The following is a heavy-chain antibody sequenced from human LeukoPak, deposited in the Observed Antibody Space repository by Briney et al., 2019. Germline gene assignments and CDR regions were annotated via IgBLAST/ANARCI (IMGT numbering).Heavy chain of an antibody. CDR1: GDSISSYY. Sequence: SETLSRTCTVSGDSISSYYWSWIRQPPGKGLEWIEYIYGRGSINYNPSLRSQVSISVDTSKNQLSLGMWAVTAADTAVYFSARHGYINSVDYWGQGTLVTVSS. CDR3: ARHGYINSVDY. CDR2: IYGRGSI. V-gene: IGHV4-59*08. J-gene: IGHJ4*02. D-gene: IGHD4-11*01.